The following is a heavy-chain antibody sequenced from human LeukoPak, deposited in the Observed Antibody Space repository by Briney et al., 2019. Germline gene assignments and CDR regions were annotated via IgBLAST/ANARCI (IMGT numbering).Heavy chain of an antibody. CDR1: GFTFSSYA. D-gene: IGHD3-10*01. Sequence: GGSLRLSCAASGFTFSSYAMSWVRQAPGKGLEWVSAISGSGGSTYYADSMKGRFTISRDNSKNTLYLQMNSLRAEDTAVYYCAKDRGPQLNGYFDLWGRGTLVTVSS. CDR2: ISGSGGST. V-gene: IGHV3-23*01. CDR3: AKDRGPQLNGYFDL. J-gene: IGHJ2*01.